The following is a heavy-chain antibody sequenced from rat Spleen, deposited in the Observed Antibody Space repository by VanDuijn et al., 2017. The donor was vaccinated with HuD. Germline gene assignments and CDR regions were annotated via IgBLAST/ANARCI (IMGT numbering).Heavy chain of an antibody. Sequence: EVKLMESGGGLVQPGRSLKLSCEASGFTFSDYYMAWVRQAPKKGLEWVASISYEGSGTYYGDSVKGRFTVSRENAKSTLYLQMNSLRSEDTATYYCASFSGGPFAYWGQGTLVTVSS. J-gene: IGHJ3*01. CDR1: GFTFSDYY. D-gene: IGHD4-3*01. V-gene: IGHV5-22*01. CDR3: ASFSGGPFAY. CDR2: ISYEGSGT.